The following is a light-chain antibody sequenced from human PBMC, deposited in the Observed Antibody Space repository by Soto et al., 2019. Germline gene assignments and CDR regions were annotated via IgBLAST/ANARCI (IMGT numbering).Light chain of an antibody. CDR1: QSVGGF. J-gene: IGKJ2*01. V-gene: IGKV3-11*01. CDR2: DTS. Sequence: EIVLTQSQATLSLSPGERATLSCRASQSVGGFLAWYQQKSGQAPRLLISDTSQRATGIPARFSGSGSGTDFTRTISSLEPEDFAMAHCQHRSNWPPMYTFCQGTKLEIK. CDR3: QHRSNWPPMYT.